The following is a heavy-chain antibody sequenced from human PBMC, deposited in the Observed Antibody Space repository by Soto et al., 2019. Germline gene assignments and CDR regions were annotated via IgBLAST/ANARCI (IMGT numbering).Heavy chain of an antibody. D-gene: IGHD6-19*01. J-gene: IGHJ4*02. Sequence: QVQLQESGPGLVKPSETLSLTCTVSGGSVSSGRYYWSWIRQPPGKGLEWIGYIYYSGSTNYNPSQRSRVTISVDTSKNQFSLKLSSVTAADTAVYYCGSYSSGWYDISYWGQGTLVTVSS. CDR3: GSYSSGWYDISY. CDR1: GGSVSSGRYY. CDR2: IYYSGST. V-gene: IGHV4-61*01.